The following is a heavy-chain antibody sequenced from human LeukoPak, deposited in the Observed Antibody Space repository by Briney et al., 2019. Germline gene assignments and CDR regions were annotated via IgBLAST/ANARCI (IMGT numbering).Heavy chain of an antibody. CDR3: ARGTMMN. CDR1: GFTFSSYG. Sequence: PGGSLRLSCAASGFTFSSYGMHWVRQAPGKGLEWVAVIWYDGSNKYYADSVKGRFTISRDNSKNTLYLQMNSLRDEDTAVYFCARGTMMNWGQGTLVTVSS. J-gene: IGHJ4*02. D-gene: IGHD1-14*01. CDR2: IWYDGSNK. V-gene: IGHV3-33*01.